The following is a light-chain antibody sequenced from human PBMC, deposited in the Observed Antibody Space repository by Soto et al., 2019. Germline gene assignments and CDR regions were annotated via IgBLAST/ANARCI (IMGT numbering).Light chain of an antibody. Sequence: QSALTQPASVSGSPGQSITISCTGTSSDVGGYNYVSWYQQHPGKAPKLRIYEVINRPSGVSNRFSGSKSGNTASLTISGLQAEDEADYYCSSYTSSSPWVFGGGTKLTVL. J-gene: IGLJ3*02. CDR2: EVI. CDR3: SSYTSSSPWV. V-gene: IGLV2-14*01. CDR1: SSDVGGYNY.